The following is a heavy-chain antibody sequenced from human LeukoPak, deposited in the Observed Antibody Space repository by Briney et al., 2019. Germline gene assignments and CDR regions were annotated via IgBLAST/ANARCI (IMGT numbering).Heavy chain of an antibody. Sequence: SETLSLTGSAYNESFNGYYWSWIRQSPGKGLEWIGHIDYSGRPNYNPSLQSRVTISVDTSRNHLSLKLTSVTAADTAFYYCARGADYWPDSWGRGTLVTVSS. D-gene: IGHD4-11*01. V-gene: IGHV4-34*01. CDR1: NESFNGYY. J-gene: IGHJ5*02. CDR3: ARGADYWPDS. CDR2: IDYSGRP.